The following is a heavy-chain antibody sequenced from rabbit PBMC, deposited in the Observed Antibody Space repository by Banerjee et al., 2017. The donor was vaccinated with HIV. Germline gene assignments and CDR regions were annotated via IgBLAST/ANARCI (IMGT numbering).Heavy chain of an antibody. Sequence: QEQLEESGGDLVKPEGSLTLTCTASGFSFSNKYVMCWVRQAPGKGLEWIACINTSSGNTVYASWAKGRFTISRTSSTTVALQMTSLTAADTATYFCARDTGGYVGYDLWGPGTLVTVS. D-gene: IGHD7-1*01. J-gene: IGHJ4*01. V-gene: IGHV1S45*01. CDR1: GFSFSNKYV. CDR2: INTSSGNT. CDR3: ARDTGGYVGYDL.